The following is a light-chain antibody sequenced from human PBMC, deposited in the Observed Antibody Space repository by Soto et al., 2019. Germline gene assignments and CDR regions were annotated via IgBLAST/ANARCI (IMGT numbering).Light chain of an antibody. CDR3: QQYNNWPRT. Sequence: ETVMTQSEATLSVSPGERATLSCRASQSIHTNLAWYQQKPGQPPRLLIYGASTRVTGIPTRFSGSGSGTEFTLTISSLHSEDFAVYYGQQYNNWPRTFGQGTKVEIK. CDR2: GAS. CDR1: QSIHTN. V-gene: IGKV3-15*01. J-gene: IGKJ1*01.